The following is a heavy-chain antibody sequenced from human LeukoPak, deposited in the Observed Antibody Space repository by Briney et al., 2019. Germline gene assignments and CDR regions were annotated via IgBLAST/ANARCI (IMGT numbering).Heavy chain of an antibody. J-gene: IGHJ4*02. D-gene: IGHD3-10*01. CDR3: ARVGYYGSGSYFEAYYFDY. V-gene: IGHV4-4*07. CDR2: IYTSGST. Sequence: SETLSLTCTVSGGSISSYYWSWLRQPAGKGLEWIGRIYTSGSTNYNPSLKSRVTMSVDTSKNQFSLKLSSVTAADTAVYYCARVGYYGSGSYFEAYYFDYWGQGTLVTVSS. CDR1: GGSISSYY.